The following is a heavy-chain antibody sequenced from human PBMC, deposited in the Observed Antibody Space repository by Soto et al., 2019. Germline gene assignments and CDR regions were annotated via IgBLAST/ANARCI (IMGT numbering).Heavy chain of an antibody. V-gene: IGHV3-7*03. J-gene: IGHJ4*02. CDR3: TRGSGLATPFDF. D-gene: IGHD6-19*01. CDR2: INQDESEK. Sequence: EVQLVESGGGLVQSGGSLRLSCAASGFTLTTYWMTWVRQAPGKGLEWVANINQDESEKYYVDSVKGRFTISRDIAKSSVYLHMNSLRDEDTAVYFCTRGSGLATPFDFWGQGTLVTVSS. CDR1: GFTLTTYW.